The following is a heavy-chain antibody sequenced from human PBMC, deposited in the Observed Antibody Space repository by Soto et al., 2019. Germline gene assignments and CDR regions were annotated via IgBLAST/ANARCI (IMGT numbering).Heavy chain of an antibody. D-gene: IGHD5-18*01. CDR1: GFTFSNYG. CDR3: AKDTAMVD. V-gene: IGHV3-30*18. J-gene: IGHJ4*02. CDR2: ISYDGSNK. Sequence: QVQLVESGGGVVQPGRSLRLSCAASGFTFSNYGMHWVRQAPGKGLEWVAVISYDGSNKVYADSMKGRFTISRDNSKNTLYLQMNGLRAEDTAVDYCAKDTAMVDWGQGTLVTVSS.